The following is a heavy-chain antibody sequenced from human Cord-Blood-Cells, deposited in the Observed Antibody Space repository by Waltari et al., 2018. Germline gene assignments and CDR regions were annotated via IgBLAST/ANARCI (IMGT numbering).Heavy chain of an antibody. D-gene: IGHD5-12*01. CDR2: INPSGGST. Sequence: QVQLVQSGAEVKKPGASVTVSCKASGYTFTSYYMHWVRQAPGQGLEWMGIINPSGGSTSYAQKFQGRVTMTRDTSTSTVYMELSSLRSEDTAVYYCARDLGIVATGDAFDIWGQGTMVTVSS. CDR3: ARDLGIVATGDAFDI. V-gene: IGHV1-46*01. J-gene: IGHJ3*02. CDR1: GYTFTSYY.